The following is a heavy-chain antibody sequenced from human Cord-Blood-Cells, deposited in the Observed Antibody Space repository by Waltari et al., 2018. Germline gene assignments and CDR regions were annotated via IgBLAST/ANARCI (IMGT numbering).Heavy chain of an antibody. J-gene: IGHJ5*02. Sequence: QVQLVQSGAEVKKPGASVKVSCKVSGYTLTELSMHWVRQAPGKGLEWMGGFDPEDGDKSYAQKFQGRVTMTEDTSTDTAYMELSSLRSEDTAVYYCATIKRYGDYDWFDPWGQGTLVTVSS. CDR1: GYTLTELS. CDR3: ATIKRYGDYDWFDP. D-gene: IGHD4-17*01. V-gene: IGHV1-24*01. CDR2: FDPEDGDK.